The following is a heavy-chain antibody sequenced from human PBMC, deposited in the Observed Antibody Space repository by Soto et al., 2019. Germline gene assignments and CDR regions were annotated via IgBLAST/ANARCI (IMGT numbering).Heavy chain of an antibody. CDR3: AKNGHPLYYYYGMDV. J-gene: IGHJ6*02. CDR2: ISSYNGDT. V-gene: IGHV1-18*01. Sequence: GASVKVSCKASGYTFTSYGISWVRQAPGQGLEWIGWISSYNGDTNNAQKFQDRVTMTIDRSLTTAYLELRSLTSDDTAVYYCAKNGHPLYYYYGMDVWGQGTTVTVSS. CDR1: GYTFTSYG. D-gene: IGHD2-8*01.